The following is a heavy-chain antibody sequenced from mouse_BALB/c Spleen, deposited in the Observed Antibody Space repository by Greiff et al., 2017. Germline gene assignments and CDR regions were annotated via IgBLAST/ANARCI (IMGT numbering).Heavy chain of an antibody. J-gene: IGHJ2*01. CDR2: IYPGNVNT. CDR3: SRGEDDGYDYFDY. D-gene: IGHD2-3*01. V-gene: IGHV1S56*01. CDR1: GYTFTGYY. Sequence: QVQLKESGPELVKPGASVRISCKTSGYTFTGYYIRWVQQRPGQGLEWIGWIYPGNVNTKSNEKFTGKATLTANKSSSTAYMQLSSLTSEDSAVYVSSRGEDDGYDYFDYWGQGTTLTVSS.